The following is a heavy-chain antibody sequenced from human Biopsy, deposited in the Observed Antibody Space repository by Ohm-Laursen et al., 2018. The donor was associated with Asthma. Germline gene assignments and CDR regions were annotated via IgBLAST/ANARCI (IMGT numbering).Heavy chain of an antibody. CDR2: IDPNSGGT. V-gene: IGHV1-2*06. D-gene: IGHD3-16*01. J-gene: IGHJ2*01. CDR1: GYPFTDYY. Sequence: ASVKVSCNASGYPFTDYYVHWVRQAPGQGLEWMGRIDPNSGGTNYAQKFLGRVTMTRDTSVNTAFMVLSWLRSDDTAVYYCARIKIRIGAGTDRYFDLWGRGTLVTVSS. CDR3: ARIKIRIGAGTDRYFDL.